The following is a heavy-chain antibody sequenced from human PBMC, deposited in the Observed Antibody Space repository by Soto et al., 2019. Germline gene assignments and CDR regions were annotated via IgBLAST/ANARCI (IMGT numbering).Heavy chain of an antibody. V-gene: IGHV2-5*02. J-gene: IGHJ4*02. CDR1: GFSLTTSGVG. CDR3: AHRVLRTVFGLVTTTAIYFDF. Sequence: QITLNESGPTVVRPTETLTLTCRFSGFSLTTSGVGVGWIRQSPGKAPEWLALIYWDDDKRYSASLKSRLTITKDTSKNQVVLTVSDLDPTDTATYYCAHRVLRTVFGLVTTTAIYFDFWGQGTRVIVSS. D-gene: IGHD3-3*01. CDR2: IYWDDDK.